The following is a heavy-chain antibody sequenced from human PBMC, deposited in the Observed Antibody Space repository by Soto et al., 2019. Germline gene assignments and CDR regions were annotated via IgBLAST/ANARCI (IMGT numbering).Heavy chain of an antibody. V-gene: IGHV3-30-3*01. Sequence: PGGSLRLSCAASGFAFSDFAMHWVRQAPGKGLEWVAVLSSDESTQYYVDSVKGRFTISRDTSKNTLYLQMNSLRAEDTAVYYCARQIAAGVLSGYYYGMDVWGQGTTVTVSS. J-gene: IGHJ6*02. CDR2: LSSDESTQ. CDR3: ARQIAAGVLSGYYYGMDV. D-gene: IGHD6-13*01. CDR1: GFAFSDFA.